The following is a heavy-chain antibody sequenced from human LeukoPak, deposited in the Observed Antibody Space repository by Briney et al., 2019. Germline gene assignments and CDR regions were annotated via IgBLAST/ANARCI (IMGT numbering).Heavy chain of an antibody. J-gene: IGHJ3*02. V-gene: IGHV4-59*01. Sequence: PSETLSLTCTVSGGSISSYYCSWIRQPPGKGLEWIGYIYYSGSTNYNPSLKSRVTISVDTSKNQFSLKLSSVTAADTALYYCAREAGLGAFDIWGQGTMVTVSS. CDR3: AREAGLGAFDI. CDR1: GGSISSYY. CDR2: IYYSGST. D-gene: IGHD6-19*01.